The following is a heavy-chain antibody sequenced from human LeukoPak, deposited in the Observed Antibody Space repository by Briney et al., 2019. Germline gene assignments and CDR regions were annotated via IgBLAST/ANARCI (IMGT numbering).Heavy chain of an antibody. CDR2: IYYSGST. V-gene: IGHV4-59*08. CDR1: GGSISSYY. D-gene: IGHD1-1*01. J-gene: IGHJ3*02. Sequence: SEILSLTCTVSGGSISSYYWSWIRQPPGKGLEWIGYIYYSGSTNYNPSLKSRVTISVDTSKNQFSLKLSSVTAADAAVYYCASPKLERRPFDAFDIWGQGTMVTVSS. CDR3: ASPKLERRPFDAFDI.